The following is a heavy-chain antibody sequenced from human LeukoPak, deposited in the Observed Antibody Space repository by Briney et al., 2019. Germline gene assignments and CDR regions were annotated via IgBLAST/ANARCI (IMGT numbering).Heavy chain of an antibody. J-gene: IGHJ4*02. CDR3: AKFRSGWATSFDY. CDR1: GFTFNTYS. Sequence: GGSLRLSCASSGFTFNTYSMNWVRQAPGKGLEWVSIISSGSSAIFSADALKGRFTISRDDAKNLLYLDMNSLRAEDTAVYYCAKFRSGWATSFDYWGQGTLVTVSS. D-gene: IGHD6-19*01. V-gene: IGHV3-21*01. CDR2: ISSGSSAI.